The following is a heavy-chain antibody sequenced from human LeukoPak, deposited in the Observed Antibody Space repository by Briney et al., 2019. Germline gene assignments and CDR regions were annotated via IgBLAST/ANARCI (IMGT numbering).Heavy chain of an antibody. Sequence: ASVKVSRKASGYTFTSYGISWVRQAPGQGLEWMGWISAYNGNTNYAQKLQGRVTMTTDTSTSTAYMELRSLRSDDTAVYYCAREQAMTYYDILTGYFPFDYWGQGTLVTVSS. CDR3: AREQAMTYYDILTGYFPFDY. CDR2: ISAYNGNT. J-gene: IGHJ4*02. V-gene: IGHV1-18*01. CDR1: GYTFTSYG. D-gene: IGHD3-9*01.